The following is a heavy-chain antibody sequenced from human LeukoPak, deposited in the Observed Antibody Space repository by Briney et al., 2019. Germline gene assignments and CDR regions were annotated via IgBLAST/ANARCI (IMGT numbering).Heavy chain of an antibody. Sequence: SETLSLTCTVSGGSISSYYWSWIRQPQGKGLEWIGYIYYSGSTNYNPSLKSRVTISVDTSKNQFSLKLSSVTAADTAVYYCARVPYYYGSGLLFDYWGQGTLVTVSS. CDR1: GGSISSYY. D-gene: IGHD3-10*01. J-gene: IGHJ4*02. CDR3: ARVPYYYGSGLLFDY. CDR2: IYYSGST. V-gene: IGHV4-59*01.